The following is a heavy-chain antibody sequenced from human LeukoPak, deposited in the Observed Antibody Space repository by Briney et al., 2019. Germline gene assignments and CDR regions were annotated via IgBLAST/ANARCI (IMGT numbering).Heavy chain of an antibody. V-gene: IGHV3-48*04. CDR1: GFTFSSYS. CDR3: ARDCSGGSCHRAFDI. J-gene: IGHJ3*02. CDR2: ISSSSSTI. Sequence: GGSLRLSCAASGFTFSSYSMNWVRQAPGKGLEWVSYISSSSSTIYYADSVKGRFTISRDNAKNSLYLQMNSLRAEDTAVYYCARDCSGGSCHRAFDIWGQGTMVTVSS. D-gene: IGHD2-15*01.